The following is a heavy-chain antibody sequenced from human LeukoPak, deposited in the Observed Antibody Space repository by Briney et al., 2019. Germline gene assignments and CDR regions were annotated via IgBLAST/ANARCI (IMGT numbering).Heavy chain of an antibody. CDR3: ARGLRLFDWVEDDLYYFDH. CDR1: GFAFKTYS. J-gene: IGHJ4*02. V-gene: IGHV3-21*01. CDR2: ISNSANFM. D-gene: IGHD3-9*01. Sequence: PGGSLRLSCATAGFAFKTYSMSWVRQAPGRGLECVASISNSANFMYYLDSVKGRFTISRDNAKNSLTLQMDSLRDEDTAVYFCARGLRLFDWVEDDLYYFDHWGQGVLVTVSS.